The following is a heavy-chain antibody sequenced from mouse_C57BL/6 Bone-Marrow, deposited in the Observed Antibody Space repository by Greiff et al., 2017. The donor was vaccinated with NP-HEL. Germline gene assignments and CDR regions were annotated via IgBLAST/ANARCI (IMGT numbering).Heavy chain of an antibody. CDR1: GYTFTSYW. V-gene: IGHV1-72*01. D-gene: IGHD2-2*01. CDR3: AKEPLDGYDLDY. J-gene: IGHJ2*01. CDR2: IDPNSGGT. Sequence: QVQLQQPGAELVKPGASVKLSCKASGYTFTSYWMHWVKQRPGRGLEWIGRIDPNSGGTKYNEKFKSKATLTVDKPSSTAYMQRSSLTSEDSAVYYCAKEPLDGYDLDYWGQGTTLTVSS.